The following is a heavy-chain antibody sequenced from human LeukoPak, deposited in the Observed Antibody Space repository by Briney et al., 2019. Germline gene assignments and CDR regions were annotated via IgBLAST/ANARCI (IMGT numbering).Heavy chain of an antibody. CDR3: ARETGGNSLGIVDY. CDR1: GYTFTSYG. CDR2: ISAYNGNT. Sequence: ASVKVSCKASGYTFTSYGISWVRQAPGQGLEWMGWISAYNGNTNYAQKFQGRVTITADKSTSTAYMELSSLRSEDTAVYYCARETGGNSLGIVDYWGQGTLVTVSS. V-gene: IGHV1-18*01. D-gene: IGHD4-23*01. J-gene: IGHJ4*02.